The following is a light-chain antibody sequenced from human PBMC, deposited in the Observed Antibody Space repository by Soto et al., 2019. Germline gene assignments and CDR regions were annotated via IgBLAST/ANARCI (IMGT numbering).Light chain of an antibody. J-gene: IGKJ1*01. V-gene: IGKV1-5*03. CDR3: QHYNSYSEA. Sequence: DIQMTQSPSTLSGSVGDRVTITCRASQTISSWLAWYQQKPGKAPKLLIYKASTLKSGVPSRFSGSGSGTEFTLPISSLQPDDFATYYCQHYNSYSEAFGQGTTV. CDR2: KAS. CDR1: QTISSW.